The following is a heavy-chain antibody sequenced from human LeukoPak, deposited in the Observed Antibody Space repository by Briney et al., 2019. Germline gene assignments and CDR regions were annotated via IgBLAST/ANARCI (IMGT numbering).Heavy chain of an antibody. V-gene: IGHV3-15*01. D-gene: IGHD2-21*01. CDR1: GLTFSSYW. Sequence: GGSLRLSCAASGLTFSSYWVSWVRQAPGKGLEWVGRIKPKTDGETTEYAAPVKDRFSISRDDSKSMMYLQMNSLKTEDTAVYYCITPLPYSAQGGQGTLVTVSS. CDR3: ITPLPYSAQ. J-gene: IGHJ4*02. CDR2: IKPKTDGETT.